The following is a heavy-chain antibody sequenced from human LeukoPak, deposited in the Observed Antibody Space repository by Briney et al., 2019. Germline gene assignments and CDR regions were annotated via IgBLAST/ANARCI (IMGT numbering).Heavy chain of an antibody. V-gene: IGHV4-34*01. CDR1: GGSFSGYY. CDR2: INHSGST. CDR3: ARGLDYGDSRGMDV. D-gene: IGHD4-17*01. Sequence: SETLSLTCAVYGGSFSGYYWSWIRQPPGKGLEWIGEINHSGSTNYNPSLKSRVTISVDTSKNQFSLKLSSVTAADTAVYYCARGLDYGDSRGMDVWDKGTTVTVSS. J-gene: IGHJ6*04.